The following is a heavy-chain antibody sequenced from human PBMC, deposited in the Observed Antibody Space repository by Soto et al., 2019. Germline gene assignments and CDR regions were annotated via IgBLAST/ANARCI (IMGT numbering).Heavy chain of an antibody. V-gene: IGHV1-69*02. D-gene: IGHD2-15*01. Sequence: QVQLVQSGAEVKKPGSSVKVSCKASGGTFSSYTISWVRQAPGQGLEWMGRIIPILGIANYAQKFQGRVTITADKSTSTAYMELSSLRSEDTAVYYCARGSVVVVADQYYYYGMDVWGQGPTVTVSS. J-gene: IGHJ6*02. CDR3: ARGSVVVVADQYYYYGMDV. CDR1: GGTFSSYT. CDR2: IIPILGIA.